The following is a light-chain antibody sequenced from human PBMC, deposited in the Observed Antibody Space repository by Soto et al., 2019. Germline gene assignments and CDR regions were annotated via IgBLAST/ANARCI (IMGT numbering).Light chain of an antibody. CDR2: DAS. Sequence: DIQMTHSPSTLSASVGGRVTITCRASQSISSWLAWYQQKPGKAPKLLIYDASSLESGVPSRFSGSGSGTEFTLTISSLQPDDFATYYCQQYNSYSWTFGQGTKVDI. J-gene: IGKJ1*01. CDR1: QSISSW. V-gene: IGKV1-5*01. CDR3: QQYNSYSWT.